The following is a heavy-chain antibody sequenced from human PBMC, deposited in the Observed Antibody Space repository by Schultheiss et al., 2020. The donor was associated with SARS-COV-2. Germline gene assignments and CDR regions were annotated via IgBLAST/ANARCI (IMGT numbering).Heavy chain of an antibody. V-gene: IGHV3-73*01. Sequence: GESLKISCAASGFTFSGSAMHWVRQASGKGLEWVGRIRSKANSYATAYAASVKGRFTISRDDSKNTAYLQMNSLKTEDTAVYYCARLDGCLRGWFDPWGQGTLVTVSS. J-gene: IGHJ5*02. CDR3: ARLDGCLRGWFDP. CDR2: IRSKANSYAT. CDR1: GFTFSGSA. D-gene: IGHD5-24*01.